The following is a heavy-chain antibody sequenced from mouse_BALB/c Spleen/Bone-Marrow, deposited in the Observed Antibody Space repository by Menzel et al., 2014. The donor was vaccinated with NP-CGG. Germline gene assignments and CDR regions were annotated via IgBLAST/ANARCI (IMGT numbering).Heavy chain of an antibody. CDR3: ARKYGDY. D-gene: IGHD2-10*02. J-gene: IGHJ2*01. CDR2: IYPGDGET. Sequence: QVQLQQSGAELVRPGSSVKISCKASGYPFSSYWMSWAKQRPGQGLEWIGQIYPGDGETNYNGKFKGNATLTADKSSSTAYMQLISLTSEDSAVCFCARKYGDYWGQGTTLTVSS. CDR1: GYPFSSYW. V-gene: IGHV1-80*01.